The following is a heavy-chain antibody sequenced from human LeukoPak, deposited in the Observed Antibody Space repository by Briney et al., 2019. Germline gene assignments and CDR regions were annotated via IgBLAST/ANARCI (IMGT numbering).Heavy chain of an antibody. J-gene: IGHJ4*02. V-gene: IGHV3-7*02. CDR1: GFSFSGHW. Sequence: GGSLRLSCAASGFSFSGHWMNWVRQPPGKGLEWVANIKPDGSEKYYVDSVKGRYTISRDDAKRSLDLQMGSLRAEDTAIYYCAYRNTLDYWGQGTLVTVSS. D-gene: IGHD1-26*01. CDR2: IKPDGSEK. CDR3: AYRNTLDY.